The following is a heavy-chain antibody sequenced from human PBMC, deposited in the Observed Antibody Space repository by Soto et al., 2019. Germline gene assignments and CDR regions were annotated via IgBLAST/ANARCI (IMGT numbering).Heavy chain of an antibody. V-gene: IGHV3-21*06. Sequence: VGPPRLPYAASGITLPRYSMHSVRQAPGKGLEWASSISSTTNYIYYRNSMKGRFTISKDNSKNSLYLKMNSLRAEDTAVYYCARESKDLTSYFDYWGQGTLVTVSS. D-gene: IGHD7-27*01. J-gene: IGHJ4*02. CDR1: GITLPRYS. CDR2: ISSTTNYI. CDR3: ARESKDLTSYFDY.